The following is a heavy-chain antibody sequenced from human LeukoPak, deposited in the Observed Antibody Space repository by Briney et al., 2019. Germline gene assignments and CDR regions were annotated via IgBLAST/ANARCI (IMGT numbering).Heavy chain of an antibody. CDR3: ARAGVGDAFDI. J-gene: IGHJ3*02. Sequence: SETLSLICTVSGGSISSYYWSWIRQPPGKGLEWIGYIYYSGSTNYNPSLKSRVTISVDTPKNQFSLKLSSVTAADTAVYYCARAGVGDAFDIWGQGTMVTVSS. CDR2: IYYSGST. CDR1: GGSISSYY. V-gene: IGHV4-59*01. D-gene: IGHD3-3*01.